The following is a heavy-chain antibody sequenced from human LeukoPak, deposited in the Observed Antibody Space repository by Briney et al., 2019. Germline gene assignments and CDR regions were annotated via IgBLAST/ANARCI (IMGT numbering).Heavy chain of an antibody. CDR2: INHSGST. CDR3: ARDRGEFDY. J-gene: IGHJ4*02. CDR1: GGSFSGYY. D-gene: IGHD3-16*01. V-gene: IGHV4-34*01. Sequence: SETLSLTCAVYGGSFSGYYWSWIRQPPGKGLEWIGEINHSGSTNYNTSLKSRVTISVDTSKNQFSLKLSSVTAADTAVYYCARDRGEFDYWGQGTLVTVSS.